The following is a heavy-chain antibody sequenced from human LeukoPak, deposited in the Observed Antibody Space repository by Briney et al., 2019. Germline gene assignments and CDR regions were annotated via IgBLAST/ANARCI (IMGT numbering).Heavy chain of an antibody. CDR2: IYPGDSDT. CDR1: GYSFTTYW. J-gene: IGHJ4*02. CDR3: ARQFRDSSGYYSYYFDY. D-gene: IGHD3-22*01. V-gene: IGHV5-51*01. Sequence: GESLKISCKCSGYSFTTYWIGWVRPMPGRVLELMGIIYPGDSDTRYSPSFQGQVTISADKSISTAYLQWSSLKASDTAMYYCARQFRDSSGYYSYYFDYWGQGTLVTVSS.